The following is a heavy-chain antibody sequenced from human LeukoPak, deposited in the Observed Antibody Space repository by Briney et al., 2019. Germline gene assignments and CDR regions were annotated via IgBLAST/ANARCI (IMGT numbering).Heavy chain of an antibody. V-gene: IGHV4-39*01. D-gene: IGHD6-13*01. CDR3: ARSGGSSWSYYWYFDL. J-gene: IGHJ2*01. CDR1: GGSISSGSYY. CDR2: IYYSGST. Sequence: SETLSLTCTVSGGSISSGSYYWGWIRQPPGKGLEWIGSIYYSGSTYYNPSLKSRVTISVDTSKNQFSLKLSSVTAADTAVYYCARSGGSSWSYYWYFDLWGRGTLVTVSS.